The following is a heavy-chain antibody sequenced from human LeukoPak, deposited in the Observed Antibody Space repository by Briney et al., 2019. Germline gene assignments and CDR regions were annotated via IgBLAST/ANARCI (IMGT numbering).Heavy chain of an antibody. CDR3: ARGRATSMVRYLADYYFDY. D-gene: IGHD3-10*01. CDR1: GFTFSSYW. J-gene: IGHJ4*02. CDR2: IKQDGSEK. V-gene: IGHV3-7*03. Sequence: GGSLRLSCAASGFTFSSYWMSWVRQAPGKGLEWVANIKQDGSEKYYVDSVKGRFTISRDNAKNSLYLQMNSLRAEDTAVYYCARGRATSMVRYLADYYFDYWGQGTLVTVSS.